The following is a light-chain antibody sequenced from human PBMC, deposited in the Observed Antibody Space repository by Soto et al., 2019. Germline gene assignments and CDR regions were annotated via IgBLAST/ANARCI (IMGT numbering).Light chain of an antibody. Sequence: EVVLTQSPGTLSLSPGERATLSCRASQSVSSSYLAWYQQKPGQAPRLLIYGASSRATGIPDRFSGSGSGTDFILTISRLKPEDFAVYYCQQYGSSPQTFGQGTKVDIK. CDR2: GAS. J-gene: IGKJ1*01. CDR1: QSVSSSY. CDR3: QQYGSSPQT. V-gene: IGKV3-20*01.